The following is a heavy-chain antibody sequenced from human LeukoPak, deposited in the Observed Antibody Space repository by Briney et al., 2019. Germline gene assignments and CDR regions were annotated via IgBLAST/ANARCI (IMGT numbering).Heavy chain of an antibody. D-gene: IGHD3-16*02. CDR2: INHSGST. Sequence: SETLSLTCTVSGGSISSSSYYWGWIRQPPGKGLEWIGEINHSGSTNYNPSLKSRVTISVDTPKNQFSLKLSSVTAADTAVYYCARVGELSFNDAFDIWGQGTMVTVSS. V-gene: IGHV4-39*07. J-gene: IGHJ3*02. CDR1: GGSISSSSYY. CDR3: ARVGELSFNDAFDI.